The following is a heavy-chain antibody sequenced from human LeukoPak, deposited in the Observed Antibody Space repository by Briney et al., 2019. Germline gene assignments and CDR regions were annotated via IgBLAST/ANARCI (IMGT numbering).Heavy chain of an antibody. J-gene: IGHJ6*02. V-gene: IGHV6-1*01. Sequence: SQTLSLTCAISGDSVSSNSVTWNWIRQSPSRGLEWLGRTYYRSKWYNDYAVSVKSRITINPDTSKNQFSLQLNSVTPEDTAVYYCARSLEWLVDGMDVWGQGTTVTVSS. CDR3: ARSLEWLVDGMDV. CDR1: GDSVSSNSVT. CDR2: TYYRSKWYN. D-gene: IGHD6-19*01.